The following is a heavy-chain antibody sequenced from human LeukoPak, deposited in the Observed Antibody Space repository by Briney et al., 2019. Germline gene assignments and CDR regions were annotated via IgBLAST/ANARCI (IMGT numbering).Heavy chain of an antibody. CDR1: GGTFSSYA. CDR3: ASLGMSSSSSHYYYYMDV. J-gene: IGHJ6*03. CDR2: IIPIFGTA. Sequence: ASVKVPCKASGGTFSSYAISWVRQAPGQGLEWMGGIIPIFGTANYAQKFQGRVTITADESTSTAYMELSSLRSEDTAVYYCASLGMSSSSSHYYYYMDVWGKGTTVTVSS. V-gene: IGHV1-69*13. D-gene: IGHD6-6*01.